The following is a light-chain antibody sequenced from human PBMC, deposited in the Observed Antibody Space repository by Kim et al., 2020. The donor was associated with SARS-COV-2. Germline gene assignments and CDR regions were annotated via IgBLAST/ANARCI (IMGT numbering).Light chain of an antibody. J-gene: IGKJ1*01. CDR2: RAS. CDR3: QQYRSYQWT. V-gene: IGKV1-5*03. CDR1: QSISDF. Sequence: DIQMTQSPSTLSASVGDRVTITCRASQSISDFLAWYQQKPGKAPKLLIYRASNLKSGVPSRFSGSGSGTEFTLTTSSLQPDDFATYYCQQYRSYQWTFGQGTKVDIK.